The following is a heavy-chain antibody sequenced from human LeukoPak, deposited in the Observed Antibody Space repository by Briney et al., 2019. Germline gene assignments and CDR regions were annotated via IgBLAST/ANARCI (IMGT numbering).Heavy chain of an antibody. J-gene: IGHJ3*02. CDR1: GGSISSGGYY. CDR3: AVGSRDGSPHLDYAFDI. D-gene: IGHD5-24*01. Sequence: PSETLSLTCTVSGGSISSGGYYWSWIRQHPGKGLEWIGYIYYSGSTYYNPSLKSRVTISVDTSKNQFSLKLSSVTAADTAVYYCAVGSRDGSPHLDYAFDIWGQGTMVTVSS. CDR2: IYYSGST. V-gene: IGHV4-31*03.